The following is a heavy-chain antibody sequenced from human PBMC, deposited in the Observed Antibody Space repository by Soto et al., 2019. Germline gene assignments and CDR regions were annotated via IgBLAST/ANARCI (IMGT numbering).Heavy chain of an antibody. CDR1: GGSISSYY. J-gene: IGHJ5*02. CDR3: ARGSGRNYDFWSGYYSAGWFDP. Sequence: SETLSLTCTVSGGSISSYYWSWIRQPPGNGLEWIGYIYYSGSTNYNPSLKSRVTISVDTSKNQFSLKLSSVTAADTAVYYCARGSGRNYDFWSGYYSAGWFDPWGQGTLVTVSS. V-gene: IGHV4-59*01. CDR2: IYYSGST. D-gene: IGHD3-3*01.